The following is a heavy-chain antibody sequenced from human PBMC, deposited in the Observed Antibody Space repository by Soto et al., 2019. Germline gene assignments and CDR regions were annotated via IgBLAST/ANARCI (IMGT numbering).Heavy chain of an antibody. CDR3: ARHQGDSSGGLGDYYYGMDV. CDR2: IYPGDSDT. J-gene: IGHJ6*02. CDR1: GYSFTSYW. V-gene: IGHV5-51*01. D-gene: IGHD3-22*01. Sequence: PGESLKISCKGSGYSFTSYWIGWVRQMPGKGLEWMGIIYPGDSDTRYSPSFQGQVTISADKSLSTAYLQWSSLKASDTAMYYCARHQGDSSGGLGDYYYGMDVWGQGTTVTVSS.